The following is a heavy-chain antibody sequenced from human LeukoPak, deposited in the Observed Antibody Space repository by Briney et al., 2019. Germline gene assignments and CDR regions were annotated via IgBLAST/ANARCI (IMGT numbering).Heavy chain of an antibody. CDR1: GFTFSSYA. CDR3: DRIAAAGPDAFDI. CDR2: ISGSGGST. D-gene: IGHD6-13*01. J-gene: IGHJ3*02. Sequence: GGSLRLSCAASGFTFSSYAMSWVRQAPGKGLEWVSAISGSGGSTYYADSVKGRFTISRDNSKNTLYLQMNSLRAEDTAVYCCDRIAAAGPDAFDIWGQGTMVTVSS. V-gene: IGHV3-23*01.